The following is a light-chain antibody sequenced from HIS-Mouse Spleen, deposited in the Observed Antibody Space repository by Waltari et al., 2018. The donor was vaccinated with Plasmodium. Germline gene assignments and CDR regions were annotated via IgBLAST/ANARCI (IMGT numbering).Light chain of an antibody. Sequence: QSALTQPPSASGSPGQSVTISCTGTISDVGGYNYVSGYQQHPGQAPKLMIYEVSKRPAGVPDRFAGSKSGKTASLTVSGLQAEDEADYYCSSYAGSNNVVFGGGTKLTVL. V-gene: IGLV2-8*01. J-gene: IGLJ2*01. CDR3: SSYAGSNNVV. CDR1: ISDVGGYNY. CDR2: EVS.